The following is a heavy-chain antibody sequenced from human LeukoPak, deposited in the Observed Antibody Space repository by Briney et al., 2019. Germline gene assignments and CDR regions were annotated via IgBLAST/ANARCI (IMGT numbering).Heavy chain of an antibody. V-gene: IGHV1-18*01. CDR2: ISAYNGNT. D-gene: IGHD3-22*01. J-gene: IGHJ3*02. CDR1: GYTFTSYG. Sequence: GASVKVSCKASGYTFTSYGISWVRQAPGQGLEWMGWISAYNGNTNYAQKLQGRVTMTTDTSTSTAYMELRSLRSDDTAVYYCARVVVIRVAEGDAFDIWGQGTMVTVSS. CDR3: ARVVVIRVAEGDAFDI.